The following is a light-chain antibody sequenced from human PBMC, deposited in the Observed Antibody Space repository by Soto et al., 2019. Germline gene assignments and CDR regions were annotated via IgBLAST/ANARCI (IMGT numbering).Light chain of an antibody. Sequence: EIVLTQSPATLSLSLGERATLSCRASQSVSRYLAWYQQKPGQAPRLLIYGASNRATGIPDRFSGSGSGTDFTLTISRLEPEDFAVYYCQQYGSSGTFGQGTKVDI. V-gene: IGKV3-20*01. CDR3: QQYGSSGT. CDR2: GAS. J-gene: IGKJ1*01. CDR1: QSVSRY.